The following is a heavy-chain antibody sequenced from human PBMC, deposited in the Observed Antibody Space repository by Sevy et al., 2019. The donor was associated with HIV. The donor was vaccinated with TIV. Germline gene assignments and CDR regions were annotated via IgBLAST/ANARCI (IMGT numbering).Heavy chain of an antibody. Sequence: GGSLRLSCAASGFMFSSDSMNWVRQAPGKGLEWVSSISSSSRYVYYADSVKGRFTISRDNAKNSLSLQMNSLRAEDTAVYYCAREGCGGAARPNYFDYWGQGTLVTVSS. CDR2: ISSSSRYV. CDR1: GFMFSSDS. CDR3: AREGCGGAARPNYFDY. J-gene: IGHJ4*02. D-gene: IGHD6-6*01. V-gene: IGHV3-21*01.